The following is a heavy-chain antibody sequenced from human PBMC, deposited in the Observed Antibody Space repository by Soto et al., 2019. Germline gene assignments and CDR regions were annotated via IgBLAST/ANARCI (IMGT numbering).Heavy chain of an antibody. D-gene: IGHD6-19*01. CDR3: ARQEAGTDY. CDR2: ISSDGSET. Sequence: LRLSCAAAGFTFSTYGMNWVRQAPGKGPEWVAIISSDGSETHYADSVKGRFTISRDNSRSTLYLQMNSLIVEDTAVYYCARQEAGTDYWGQGTLVTVPS. J-gene: IGHJ4*02. V-gene: IGHV3-30*03. CDR1: GFTFSTYG.